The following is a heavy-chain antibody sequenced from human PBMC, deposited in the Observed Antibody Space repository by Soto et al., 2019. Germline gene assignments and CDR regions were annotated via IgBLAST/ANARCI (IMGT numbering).Heavy chain of an antibody. D-gene: IGHD3-9*01. CDR3: AREGGFSIDSTFDY. CDR1: GFTFSSYW. J-gene: IGHJ4*02. V-gene: IGHV3-74*03. Sequence: GGSLRLSCAASGFTFSSYWMHWVRQVPGKGLVWVSHINIDGSTTTYADSVKGRFTISRDNSKNTLYLQMNSLRAEDTAVYYCAREGGFSIDSTFDYWGQGTLVTVSS. CDR2: INIDGSTT.